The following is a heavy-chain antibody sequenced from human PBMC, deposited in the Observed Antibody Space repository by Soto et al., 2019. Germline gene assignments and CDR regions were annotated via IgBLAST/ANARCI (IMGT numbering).Heavy chain of an antibody. CDR2: ISGSGGST. Sequence: GGSLRLSCAASGFTFSCYAMSWVRQAPGKGLEWVSAISGSGGSTYYADSVKGRFTISRDNSKNTLYLQMNSLRAEDRAVYYCARDIPEYYYDSSGYYSYWGQGTLVTVSS. J-gene: IGHJ4*02. V-gene: IGHV3-23*01. CDR3: ARDIPEYYYDSSGYYSY. D-gene: IGHD3-22*01. CDR1: GFTFSCYA.